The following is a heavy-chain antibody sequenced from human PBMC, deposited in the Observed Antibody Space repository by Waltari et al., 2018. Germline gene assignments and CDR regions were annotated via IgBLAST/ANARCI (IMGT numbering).Heavy chain of an antibody. CDR3: TRAVTIGDYYMDV. Sequence: EVQLVESGGGLVQPGGSLRLSCAASGLPFSSYDMHWVRQATGKGLEWVSAIGTAGDTYYPGSVKGRFTISRENAKNSLYLQMNSLRAGDTAVYYCTRAVTIGDYYMDVWGKGTTVTVSS. CDR1: GLPFSSYD. D-gene: IGHD3-9*01. V-gene: IGHV3-13*01. J-gene: IGHJ6*03. CDR2: IGTAGDT.